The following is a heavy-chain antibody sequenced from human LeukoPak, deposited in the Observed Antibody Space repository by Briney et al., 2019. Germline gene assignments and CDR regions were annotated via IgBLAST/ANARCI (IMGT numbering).Heavy chain of an antibody. CDR2: IIPIFGTA. D-gene: IGHD5-18*01. V-gene: IGHV1-69*13. CDR1: GGTFSSYA. J-gene: IGHJ4*02. Sequence: ASVKVSCKASGGTFSSYAISWVRQAPGQGLEWMGGIIPIFGTANYAQKFQGRVTITADESTSTAYMELSGLRSEDTAVYYRARRSGYSYGLHYWGQGTLVTVSS. CDR3: ARRSGYSYGLHY.